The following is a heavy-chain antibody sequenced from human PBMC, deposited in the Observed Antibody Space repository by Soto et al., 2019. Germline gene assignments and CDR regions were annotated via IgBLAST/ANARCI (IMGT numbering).Heavy chain of an antibody. J-gene: IGHJ3*02. V-gene: IGHV2-70*11. CDR1: GFSLSTSGVC. CDR2: IDWDNDK. CDR3: ARIPGGKNGGAVDI. Sequence: SGPTLGNPTQTLTLTCTFSGFSLSTSGVCVTWIRQPPGKALEWLARIDWDNDKYYSTSLKTRLTISKDTSKNQVVLTMTNMDPVDTATYYCARIPGGKNGGAVDIWGQATMVTVS. D-gene: IGHD2-15*01.